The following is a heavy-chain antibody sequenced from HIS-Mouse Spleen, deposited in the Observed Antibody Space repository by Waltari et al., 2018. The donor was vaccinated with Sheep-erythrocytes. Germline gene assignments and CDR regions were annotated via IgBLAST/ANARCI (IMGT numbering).Heavy chain of an antibody. CDR1: AFTFSSYS. D-gene: IGHD1-26*01. Sequence: EVQLVESGGGLVKPGGSLSLSCAASAFTFSSYSMNWVRQAPGKGLEWVSSISSSSSYIYYADSVKGRFTISRDNAKNSLYLQMNSLRAEDTAVYYCARVASGATFDYWGQGTLVTVSS. J-gene: IGHJ4*02. CDR2: ISSSSSYI. V-gene: IGHV3-21*01. CDR3: ARVASGATFDY.